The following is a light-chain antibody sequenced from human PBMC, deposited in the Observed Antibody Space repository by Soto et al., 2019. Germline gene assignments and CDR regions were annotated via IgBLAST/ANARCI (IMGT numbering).Light chain of an antibody. CDR3: WSYAGSNTYVV. Sequence: QSVLTQPASVCGSPGQSITISCTGSSSDVGGYNLVSWYQRHPDKPPKLMIYEDTRRPSGVSDRFSGSKSGNTAYLTISGLQAADEADYYCWSYAGSNTYVVFGGGTKLTVL. CDR1: SSDVGGYNL. V-gene: IGLV2-23*01. J-gene: IGLJ2*01. CDR2: EDT.